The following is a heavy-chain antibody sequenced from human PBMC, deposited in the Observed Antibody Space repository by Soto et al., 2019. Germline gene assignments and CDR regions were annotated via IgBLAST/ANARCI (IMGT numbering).Heavy chain of an antibody. Sequence: GASVKVSCKASGGTFSSYAISWVRQAPGQGLEWMGGIIPIFGTANYAQKFQGRVTITADESTSTAYMELSSLRSEDTAVYYCARSPNWNYYYYGMDVWGQGTTVTVSS. CDR3: ARSPNWNYYYYGMDV. D-gene: IGHD1-20*01. CDR1: GGTFSSYA. CDR2: IIPIFGTA. V-gene: IGHV1-69*13. J-gene: IGHJ6*02.